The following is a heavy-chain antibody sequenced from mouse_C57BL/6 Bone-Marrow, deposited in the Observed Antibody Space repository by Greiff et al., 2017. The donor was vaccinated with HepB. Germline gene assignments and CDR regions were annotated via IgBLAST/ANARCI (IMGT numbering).Heavy chain of an antibody. CDR3: ARDTSRYFDV. V-gene: IGHV5-4*01. CDR1: GFTFSSYA. J-gene: IGHJ1*03. CDR2: ISDGGSYT. Sequence: VQLKESGGGLVKPGGSLKLSCAASGFTFSSYAMSWVRQTPEKRLEWVATISDGGSYTYYPDNVKGRFTISRDNAKNNLYLQMSHLKSEDTAMYYCARDTSRYFDVWGTGTTVTVSS.